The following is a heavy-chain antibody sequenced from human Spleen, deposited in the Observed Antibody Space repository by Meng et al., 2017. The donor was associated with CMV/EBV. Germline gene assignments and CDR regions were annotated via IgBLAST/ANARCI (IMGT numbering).Heavy chain of an antibody. CDR2: MNPNSGNT. V-gene: IGHV1-8*03. D-gene: IGHD6-6*01. Sequence: ASVKVSCKASGGTFSSYTISWVRQATGQGLEWMGWMNPNSGNTSYAQKFQGRVTITRNTSISTAYMELSSLRSEDTAVYYCARWEYSSSYGMDVWGQGTTVTVSS. CDR3: ARWEYSSSYGMDV. J-gene: IGHJ6*02. CDR1: GGTFSSYT.